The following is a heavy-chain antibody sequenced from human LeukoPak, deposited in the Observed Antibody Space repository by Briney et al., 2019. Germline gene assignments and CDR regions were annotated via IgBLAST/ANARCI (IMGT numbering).Heavy chain of an antibody. Sequence: SGTLSLTCAVSGGSILSTNWWSWVRQPPGKGLEWIGEINHSGSTNYNPSLKSRVTISVDTSKNQFSLKLSSVTAADTAVYYCARGHDYGDYVGGRFDYWGQGTLVTVSS. CDR3: ARGHDYGDYVGGRFDY. CDR1: GGSILSTNW. CDR2: INHSGST. D-gene: IGHD4-17*01. J-gene: IGHJ4*02. V-gene: IGHV4-4*02.